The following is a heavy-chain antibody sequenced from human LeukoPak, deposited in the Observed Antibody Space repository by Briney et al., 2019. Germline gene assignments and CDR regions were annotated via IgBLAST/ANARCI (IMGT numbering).Heavy chain of an antibody. Sequence: NPSETLSLTCAVSGGSIGSGGYSWSWIRQPPGKGLEWIGYIYHSGSTYYNPSLKSRVTISVDRSKNQFSLKLSSVTAADTAVYYCATRGPGQAAALDYWGQGTLVTVSS. CDR1: GGSIGSGGYS. V-gene: IGHV4-30-2*01. J-gene: IGHJ4*02. CDR2: IYHSGST. CDR3: ATRGPGQAAALDY. D-gene: IGHD6-13*01.